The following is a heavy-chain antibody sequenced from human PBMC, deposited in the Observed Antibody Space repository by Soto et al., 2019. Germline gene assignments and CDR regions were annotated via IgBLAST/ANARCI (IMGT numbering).Heavy chain of an antibody. J-gene: IGHJ4*02. V-gene: IGHV3-23*01. CDR2: IIPSGGST. Sequence: GGSLRLSCAASGFTFSNYAMSWVRQAPGKGLEWVSTIIPSGGSTYYADSVKGRFTLSRDNSKNTLYLQMNSLRAEDTAVYYCAKDKDFWSGYYSHFDYWGQGTLVTVPS. CDR1: GFTFSNYA. D-gene: IGHD3-3*01. CDR3: AKDKDFWSGYYSHFDY.